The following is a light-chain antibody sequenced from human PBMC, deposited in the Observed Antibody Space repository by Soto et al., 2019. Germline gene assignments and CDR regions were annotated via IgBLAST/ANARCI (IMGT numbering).Light chain of an antibody. CDR2: EAS. J-gene: IGKJ1*01. CDR1: QSISHW. Sequence: DIQMTQSPSILSASVGDIVTISCRANQSISHWLAWYKQKPGKAPDLLIYEASNLEGGVPSRFSGSGSGTDFTLTISRLQPDDFATYYCQQYLTFPWTFGQGTKVEIK. V-gene: IGKV1-5*03. CDR3: QQYLTFPWT.